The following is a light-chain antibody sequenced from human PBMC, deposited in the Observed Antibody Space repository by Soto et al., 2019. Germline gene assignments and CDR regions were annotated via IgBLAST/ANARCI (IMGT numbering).Light chain of an antibody. V-gene: IGKV3-11*01. Sequence: EIVLTQSPATLSSSPGERATLSCRASQSVSSYLAWYQQKPGQAPRLLIYGASTRATGIPARFSGSGSGTDFTLTISSLQPEDFATYYCQQSYSTPWTFGQGTRWIS. CDR1: QSVSSY. J-gene: IGKJ1*01. CDR2: GAS. CDR3: QQSYSTPWT.